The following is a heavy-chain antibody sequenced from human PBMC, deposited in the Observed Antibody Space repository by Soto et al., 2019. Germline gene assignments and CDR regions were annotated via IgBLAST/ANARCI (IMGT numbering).Heavy chain of an antibody. J-gene: IGHJ4*02. Sequence: SVKVSCKASGGTFSIYAISWVRQAPGQGLEWMGGIIPIFGTANYAQKFQGRVTITADESTSTAYMELSSLRSEDTAVYYCARESTYCGGDCYLDYWGQGTLVTVSS. CDR1: GGTFSIYA. D-gene: IGHD2-21*02. CDR3: ARESTYCGGDCYLDY. V-gene: IGHV1-69*13. CDR2: IIPIFGTA.